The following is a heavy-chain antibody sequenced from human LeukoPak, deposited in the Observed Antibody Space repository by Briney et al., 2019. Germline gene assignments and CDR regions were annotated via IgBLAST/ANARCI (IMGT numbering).Heavy chain of an antibody. J-gene: IGHJ4*02. CDR1: VYTFTAYY. V-gene: IGHV1-2*02. Sequence: ASVNVTCKSSVYTFTAYYIHWVRQAPGHGLEWMGWINPKTLGTNYAQKFRGRVTLTRDTSITTVYMKLSSLGSDDTALYYCAGDSLSGDSSGYYDFWGQGALVTVST. CDR2: INPKTLGT. D-gene: IGHD3-22*01. CDR3: AGDSLSGDSSGYYDF.